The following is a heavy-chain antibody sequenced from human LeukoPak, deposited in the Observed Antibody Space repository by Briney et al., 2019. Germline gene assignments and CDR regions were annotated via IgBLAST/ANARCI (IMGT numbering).Heavy chain of an antibody. CDR2: INWNGVST. Sequence: GGSLRLSCAASGFTFDDYGMSWVRQVPGKGLEWVSDINWNGVSTGYADSVKGRFTISRDNSKNTLYLQMNSLTADDTAVYYCAKHLLLWFGELLNLDYWGQGTLVTVSS. CDR1: GFTFDDYG. CDR3: AKHLLLWFGELLNLDY. V-gene: IGHV3-20*04. J-gene: IGHJ4*02. D-gene: IGHD3-10*01.